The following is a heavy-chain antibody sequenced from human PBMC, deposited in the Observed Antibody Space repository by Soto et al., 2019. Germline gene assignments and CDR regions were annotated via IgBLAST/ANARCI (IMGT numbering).Heavy chain of an antibody. V-gene: IGHV5-51*01. CDR3: ARHDYGDY. Sequence: SLKISCKASGYSFANYWIGWVRQMPGKGLEWMGIIYPADSDARYNPSFQGQVTISADKSISTAYLRWRSLKASDTAMYYCARHDYGDYWGQGTLVTVSS. CDR2: IYPADSDA. J-gene: IGHJ4*02. CDR1: GYSFANYW.